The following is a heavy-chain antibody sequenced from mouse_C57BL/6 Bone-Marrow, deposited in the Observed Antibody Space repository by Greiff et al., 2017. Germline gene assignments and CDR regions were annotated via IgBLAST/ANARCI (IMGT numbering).Heavy chain of an antibody. V-gene: IGHV1-54*01. CDR2: INPGSGGT. D-gene: IGHD2-4*01. CDR3: AISEDYDKDWFAY. J-gene: IGHJ3*01. Sequence: QVQLKQSGAELVRPGTSVKVSCKASGYAFTNYLIAWVKQRPGQGLEWIGVINPGSGGTNYNEKFKGKATLTADKSSSTAYMQLSSLTSEDSAVYFCAISEDYDKDWFAYWGQGTLVTVSA. CDR1: GYAFTNYL.